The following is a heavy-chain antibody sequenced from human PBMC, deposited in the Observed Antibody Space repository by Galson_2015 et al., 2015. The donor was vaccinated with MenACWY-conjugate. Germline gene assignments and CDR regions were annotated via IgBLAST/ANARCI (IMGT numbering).Heavy chain of an antibody. CDR2: ISYSGST. J-gene: IGHJ3*02. CDR1: GGSNRSSSYF. CDR3: ARRSARLTLGAFDI. Sequence: LTCTVSGGSNRSSSYFWGWIRQPPGKGLEWIGTISYSGSTHYNPSLNNRVTVSADTSKNQFSLNVNSVTAADTALYYCARRSARLTLGAFDIWGQGTMVTVSS. V-gene: IGHV4-39*01. D-gene: IGHD4-23*01.